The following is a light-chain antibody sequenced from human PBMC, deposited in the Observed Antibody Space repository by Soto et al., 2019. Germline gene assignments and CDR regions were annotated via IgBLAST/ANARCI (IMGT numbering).Light chain of an antibody. J-gene: IGKJ5*01. CDR1: QSISLG. V-gene: IGKV3-15*01. CDR2: DSS. CDR3: QQYDIWPPIT. Sequence: EIVMTQSPATLSVSPGDRATLSCRASQSISLGLAWYQQKPGQAPSLLIYDSSTRATGIPARFSGSGSGTEFTLTISGLQSEDFAVYYCQQYDIWPPITFGQGTRLEIK.